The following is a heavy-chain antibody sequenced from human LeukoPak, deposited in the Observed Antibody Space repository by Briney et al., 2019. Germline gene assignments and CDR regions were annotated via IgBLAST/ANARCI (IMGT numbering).Heavy chain of an antibody. V-gene: IGHV4-34*01. CDR2: INHSGST. J-gene: IGHJ6*03. D-gene: IGHD4-23*01. CDR3: ARLGAGTTVVTPSRYYSYMDV. CDR1: GGSFSGYY. Sequence: SETLSLTCAVYGGSFSGYYWSWIRQPPGKGLEWIGEINHSGSTNYNPSLKSRVTISVDTSKNQFSLTLSSVTAADTAVYYCARLGAGTTVVTPSRYYSYMDVGAKGPRSPSP.